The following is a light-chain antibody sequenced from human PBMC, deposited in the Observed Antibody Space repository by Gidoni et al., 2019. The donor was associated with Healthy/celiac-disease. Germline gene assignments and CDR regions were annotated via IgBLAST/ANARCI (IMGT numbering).Light chain of an antibody. Sequence: DIQMTQSPSSLSASVGDRVTITCQASQDISNYLNWYQQKPGKAPKLLIYDASNLETGVPSRFSGRGSGTDFTFTISSLQAEDIATYYCQQYDNLPSTFGGGTKVEIK. CDR1: QDISNY. CDR3: QQYDNLPST. V-gene: IGKV1-33*01. J-gene: IGKJ4*01. CDR2: DAS.